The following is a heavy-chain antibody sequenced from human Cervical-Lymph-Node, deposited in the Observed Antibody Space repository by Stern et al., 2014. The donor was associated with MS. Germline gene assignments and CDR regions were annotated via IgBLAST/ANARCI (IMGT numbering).Heavy chain of an antibody. CDR1: GFDFSLYG. V-gene: IGHV3-23*04. Sequence: VQLVESGGGLVQPGGSLRLSCVASGFDFSLYGMNWVRQAPGKGLEWVSGISNSGDRIYYTDSVKGRFTISRDNSENTLHLQMYSLRADDTAVYYCAKDPAEVRGDPHDYWGQGTLVTVSS. J-gene: IGHJ4*02. D-gene: IGHD3-10*01. CDR2: ISNSGDRI. CDR3: AKDPAEVRGDPHDY.